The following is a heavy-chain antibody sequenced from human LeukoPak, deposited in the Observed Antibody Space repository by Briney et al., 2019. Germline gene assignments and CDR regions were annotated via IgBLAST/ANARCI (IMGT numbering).Heavy chain of an antibody. D-gene: IGHD3-10*01. CDR1: GYTFNDYD. V-gene: IGHV1-18*01. J-gene: IGHJ4*02. CDR2: VSPYNGNT. Sequence: ASVKVSCKTPGYTFNDYDITWVRQAPGQGLEWMGRVSPYNGNTYYSQRFQDRVIITKDTSTGTAYMDLRDLRTDDTAMYYCARNGRVRRVVKDLFEYWGQGTLVAVSS. CDR3: ARNGRVRRVVKDLFEY.